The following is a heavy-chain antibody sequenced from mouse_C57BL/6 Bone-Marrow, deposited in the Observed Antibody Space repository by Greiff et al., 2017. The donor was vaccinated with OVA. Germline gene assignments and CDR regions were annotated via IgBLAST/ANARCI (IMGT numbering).Heavy chain of an antibody. CDR3: ARVRGYYGSSVSYWYFDV. J-gene: IGHJ1*03. CDR2: INPGSGGT. CDR1: GYAFTNYL. V-gene: IGHV1-54*01. D-gene: IGHD1-1*01. Sequence: QVQLQQSGAELVRPGTSVKVSCKASGYAFTNYLIEWVKQRPGQGLEWIGVINPGSGGTNYNEKFKGKATLTADKSSSTAYMQLSSLTSEDSAVYFCARVRGYYGSSVSYWYFDVWGTGTTVTVSS.